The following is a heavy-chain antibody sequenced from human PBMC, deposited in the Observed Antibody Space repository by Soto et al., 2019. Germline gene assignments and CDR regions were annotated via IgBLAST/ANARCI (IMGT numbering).Heavy chain of an antibody. CDR3: AREYTAWPLAYGLDV. Sequence: GVSLRLSFLGSVFPFSNFSINWVRQAPGKGLEWVSSISSRSNIYYADSVKGRFTISRDNAKNSVSLQMNSLRAEDTAVYYCAREYTAWPLAYGLDVWGQGTTVNVSS. D-gene: IGHD2-2*02. CDR1: VFPFSNFS. CDR2: ISSRSNI. V-gene: IGHV3-21*01. J-gene: IGHJ6*02.